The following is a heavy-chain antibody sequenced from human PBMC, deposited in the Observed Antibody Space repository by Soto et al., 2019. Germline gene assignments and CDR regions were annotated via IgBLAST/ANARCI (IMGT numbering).Heavy chain of an antibody. J-gene: IGHJ4*02. Sequence: QVQLQESGPGLVKPSETLSLTCTVSGGSISSYYWSWIRQPPGKGLEWIGYIYYSGSTKYNPSLTSRVTIAVDTSKNQFSLKLSSVTAADTAVSYCTRVYGGGFDYWGQGNLVTVSS. V-gene: IGHV4-59*01. CDR2: IYYSGST. D-gene: IGHD4-17*01. CDR3: TRVYGGGFDY. CDR1: GGSISSYY.